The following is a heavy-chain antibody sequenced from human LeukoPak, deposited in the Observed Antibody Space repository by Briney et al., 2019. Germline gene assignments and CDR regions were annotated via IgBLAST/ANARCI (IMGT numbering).Heavy chain of an antibody. J-gene: IGHJ4*02. Sequence: PGGSLRLSCAASGFTFRNYELHWVRQAPGKGLEWIAYISNNGSTIYYADSVRGRFTISRDNARNSLYLQMNSLRAEDTAVYYCARADMVVVPVFDFWGQGTLVTVSS. V-gene: IGHV3-48*03. CDR3: ARADMVVVPVFDF. CDR2: ISNNGSTI. D-gene: IGHD2-15*01. CDR1: GFTFRNYE.